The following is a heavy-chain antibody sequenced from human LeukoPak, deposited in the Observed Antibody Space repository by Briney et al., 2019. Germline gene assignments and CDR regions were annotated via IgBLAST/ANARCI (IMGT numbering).Heavy chain of an antibody. V-gene: IGHV3-7*01. J-gene: IGHJ4*02. D-gene: IGHD2-2*01. Sequence: GGSLRLSWAASGFTFSTYWMSWVRQAPGKGLEWVANINQDGSEQYYVDSVKGRFTISRDNTKNSLYLQMNSLRAEDTAVYYCARVGYCSTTSCYWRAFDYWGQGTLVTVSS. CDR1: GFTFSTYW. CDR2: INQDGSEQ. CDR3: ARVGYCSTTSCYWRAFDY.